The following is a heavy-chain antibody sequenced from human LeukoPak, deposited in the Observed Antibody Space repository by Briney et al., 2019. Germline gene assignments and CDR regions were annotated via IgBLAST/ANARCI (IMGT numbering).Heavy chain of an antibody. J-gene: IGHJ3*01. D-gene: IGHD1-1*01. Sequence: GGSLRLSCAASGFTFSSYAMHWVRQAPGKGLEWVAVISYDGNNNYSADSVKGRFTISRDNFKNTLYLQMNSLRLEDTAVYYCARPSGPYNNNWEIAAIWGQGTMVTVSS. CDR2: ISYDGNNN. CDR1: GFTFSSYA. V-gene: IGHV3-30*04. CDR3: ARPSGPYNNNWEIAAI.